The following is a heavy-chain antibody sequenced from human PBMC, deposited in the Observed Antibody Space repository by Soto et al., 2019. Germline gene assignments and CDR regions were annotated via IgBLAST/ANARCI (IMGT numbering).Heavy chain of an antibody. CDR1: GGSFRGYY. Sequence: SETLSLTCAVYGGSFRGYYWSWIRQPPGKGLEWIGEINHSGSTNYNPSLKSRVTISVDTTKNQFSLKLSSVTAADTAVYYCARGGANSSSPYWYFDLWGRGTLVTVSS. J-gene: IGHJ2*01. D-gene: IGHD6-6*01. CDR2: INHSGST. V-gene: IGHV4-34*01. CDR3: ARGGANSSSPYWYFDL.